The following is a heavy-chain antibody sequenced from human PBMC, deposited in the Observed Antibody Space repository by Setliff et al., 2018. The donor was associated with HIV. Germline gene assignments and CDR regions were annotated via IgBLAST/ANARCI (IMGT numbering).Heavy chain of an antibody. CDR1: GASITSHY. D-gene: IGHD3-10*01. V-gene: IGHV4-59*11. Sequence: PSETLSLTCTVSGASITSHYWSWIRQSPGRELEWIGYIYSTGSTNYNPSLQSRVSISMDASKNKFSLKVTSVTSADTAVYYCARDGYYYGSGSYSSFDYWGQGTLVTVSS. CDR3: ARDGYYYGSGSYSSFDY. J-gene: IGHJ4*02. CDR2: IYSTGST.